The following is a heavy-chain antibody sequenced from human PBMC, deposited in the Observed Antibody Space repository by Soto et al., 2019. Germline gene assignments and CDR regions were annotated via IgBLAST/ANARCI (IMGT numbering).Heavy chain of an antibody. D-gene: IGHD3-10*01. Sequence: SELLSVRWAVEGGNFGGYGVSWIRQRKGKGLEWIGEINHSGSTNYNPSLKSRVTISVDTSKNQFSLKLSSVTAADTAVYYCARGHSMVRGGQNYYGMAVWGLGTTVTVSS. V-gene: IGHV4-34*01. CDR2: INHSGST. J-gene: IGHJ6*02. CDR3: ARGHSMVRGGQNYYGMAV. CDR1: GGNFGGYG.